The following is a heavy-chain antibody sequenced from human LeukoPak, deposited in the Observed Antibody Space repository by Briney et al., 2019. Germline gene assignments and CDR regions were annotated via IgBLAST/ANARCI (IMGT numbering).Heavy chain of an antibody. J-gene: IGHJ5*02. D-gene: IGHD6-6*01. Sequence: SVKVSCKASGGTFSSYAISWVRQAPGQGLEWMGGIIPIFGTANYAQKFQGRVTITTDESTSTAYMELRSLRSDDTAVYYCARGLERMYSSSSFDPWGQGTLVTVSS. CDR1: GGTFSSYA. V-gene: IGHV1-69*05. CDR2: IIPIFGTA. CDR3: ARGLERMYSSSSFDP.